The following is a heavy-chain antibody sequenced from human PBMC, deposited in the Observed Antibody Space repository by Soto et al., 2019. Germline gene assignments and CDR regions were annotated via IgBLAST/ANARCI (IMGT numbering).Heavy chain of an antibody. CDR1: GGSISSSNW. D-gene: IGHD3-16*01. CDR2: IYHSGST. J-gene: IGHJ5*02. V-gene: IGHV4-4*02. Sequence: QVQLQESGPGLVKPSGTLSLTCAVSGGSISSSNWWSWVRQPPGKGLEWIGEIYHSGSTNYNPSLKGRVPITVDKSKNQFSRKVSSVAAADTAVYYCGRDLGRGGEGANNWFDPWGQGTLVTVSS. CDR3: GRDLGRGGEGANNWFDP.